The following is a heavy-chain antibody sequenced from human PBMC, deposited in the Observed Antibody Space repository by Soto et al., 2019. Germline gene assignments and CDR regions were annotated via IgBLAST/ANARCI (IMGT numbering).Heavy chain of an antibody. CDR2: IIPIFGTA. CDR1: GGTFSSYA. CDR3: ARVTQEDDFWSGYYFDY. V-gene: IGHV1-69*01. J-gene: IGHJ4*02. D-gene: IGHD3-3*01. Sequence: QVQLVQSGAEVKKPGSSVKVSCKASGGTFSSYAISWVRQAPGQGLEWMGGIIPIFGTANYAQKFQGRVTITADESTSTAYMELSSLRSGDTAVYYCARVTQEDDFWSGYYFDYWGQGTLVTVSS.